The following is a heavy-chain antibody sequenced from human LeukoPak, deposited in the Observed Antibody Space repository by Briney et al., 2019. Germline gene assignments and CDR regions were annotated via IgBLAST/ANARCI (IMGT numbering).Heavy chain of an antibody. CDR3: ARRDYDIGWFDP. J-gene: IGHJ5*02. CDR2: IYYSGST. Sequence: SETLSLTCTVSGGSISSSSYYWGWIRQPPGKGLEWIGSIYYSGSTYYNPSLKSRVTISVDTSKNQFSLKLSSVTAADTAVYYCARRDYDIGWFDPWGQGTLVTVSS. CDR1: GGSISSSSYY. D-gene: IGHD3-22*01. V-gene: IGHV4-39*01.